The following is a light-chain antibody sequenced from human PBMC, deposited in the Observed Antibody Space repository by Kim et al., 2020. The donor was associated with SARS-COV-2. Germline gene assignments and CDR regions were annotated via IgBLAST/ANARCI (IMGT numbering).Light chain of an antibody. J-gene: IGKJ1*01. CDR2: GAS. CDR1: QSVSSSS. CDR3: QQYGTSPWT. Sequence: SPGQRRTLSCKASQSVSSSSLAWYQQKPGLAPRLLIYGASSRATGIPDRFSGSGSGTDFTLTISRLEPEDFAVYYCQQYGTSPWTFGRGTKVDIK. V-gene: IGKV3-20*01.